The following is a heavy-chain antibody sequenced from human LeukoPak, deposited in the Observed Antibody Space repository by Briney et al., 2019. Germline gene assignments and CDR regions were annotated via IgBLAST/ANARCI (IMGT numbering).Heavy chain of an antibody. D-gene: IGHD3-10*01. V-gene: IGHV1-46*03. CDR3: AREVSMVRGVIIVNWFDP. J-gene: IGHJ5*02. Sequence: ASVKVSCKASGYTFTSYYMHWVRQAPGQGLEWMGIINPSGGSTSYAQKFQGRATMTRDTSTSTVYMELSSLRSEDTAVYYCAREVSMVRGVIIVNWFDPWGQGTLVTVSS. CDR1: GYTFTSYY. CDR2: INPSGGST.